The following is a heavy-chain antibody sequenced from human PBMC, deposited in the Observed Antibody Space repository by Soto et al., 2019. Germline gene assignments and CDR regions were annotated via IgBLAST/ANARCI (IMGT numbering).Heavy chain of an antibody. D-gene: IGHD6-19*01. J-gene: IGHJ3*02. Sequence: QVQLQESGPGLVRPSQTLSLTCTVSGGSISSGGYYWSWIRQHPGKGLEWIGYIYYSGSTYYNPFLKSRVTISVDTAKNQFSLKLSSVTAADTAVYYCARDGRYSSGWHRYDAFDIWGQGTMVTVSS. V-gene: IGHV4-31*03. CDR2: IYYSGST. CDR1: GGSISSGGYY. CDR3: ARDGRYSSGWHRYDAFDI.